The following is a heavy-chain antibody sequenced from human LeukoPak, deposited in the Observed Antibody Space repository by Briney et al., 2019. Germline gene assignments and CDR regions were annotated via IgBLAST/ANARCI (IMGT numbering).Heavy chain of an antibody. CDR2: ISGSGGST. D-gene: IGHD3-3*01. V-gene: IGHV3-23*01. J-gene: IGHJ6*02. CDR3: AKDRSVGVAIYYYYGMDV. Sequence: GASLRLSCAASGFTFSSYAMSWVRQAPGKRLEWVSTISGSGGSTYYADSVKGRFTISRDNSKNTLYLQMNSLRVEDTAVYYCAKDRSVGVAIYYYYGMDVWGQGTTVTVSS. CDR1: GFTFSSYA.